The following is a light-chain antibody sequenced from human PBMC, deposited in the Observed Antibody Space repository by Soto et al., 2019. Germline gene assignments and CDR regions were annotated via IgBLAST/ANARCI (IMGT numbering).Light chain of an antibody. J-gene: IGKJ1*01. CDR2: GAS. V-gene: IGKV3-20*01. CDR1: QSVSSSY. CDR3: QQYGSSPPFT. Sequence: IRWTQKKDTRSCSPGEKAPLSCXXXQSVSSSYLAWYQQKPGQAPRLLIYGASSRATGIPDRFGGSGSGTDFTLTISRLEPEDVAVYYCQQYGSSPPFTFGQVSMV.